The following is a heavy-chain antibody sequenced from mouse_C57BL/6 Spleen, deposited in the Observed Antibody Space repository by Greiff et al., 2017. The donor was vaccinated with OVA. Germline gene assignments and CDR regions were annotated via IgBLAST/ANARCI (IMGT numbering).Heavy chain of an antibody. CDR2: IYPGDGDT. CDR1: GYAFSSSW. CDR3: ARDGSSYPYFDY. J-gene: IGHJ2*01. V-gene: IGHV1-82*01. D-gene: IGHD1-1*01. Sequence: VMLVESGPELVKPGASVKISCKASGYAFSSSWMNWVKQRPGKGLEWIGRIYPGDGDTNYNGKFKGRATLTADKSSSTAYMQLSSLTSEDSAVYFCARDGSSYPYFDYWGQGTTLTVSS.